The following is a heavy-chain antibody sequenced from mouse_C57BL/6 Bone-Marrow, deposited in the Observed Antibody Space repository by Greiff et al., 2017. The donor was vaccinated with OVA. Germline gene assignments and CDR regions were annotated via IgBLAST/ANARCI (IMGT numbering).Heavy chain of an antibody. J-gene: IGHJ3*01. V-gene: IGHV1-5*01. D-gene: IGHD2-1*01. CDR3: TRGYGNYEGFAY. CDR2: IYPGNSDT. Sequence: RPGQGLAWIGAIYPGNSDTSYNQKFKGKAKLTAVTSASTAYMELSSLTNEDSAVYYCTRGYGNYEGFAYWGQGTLVTVSA.